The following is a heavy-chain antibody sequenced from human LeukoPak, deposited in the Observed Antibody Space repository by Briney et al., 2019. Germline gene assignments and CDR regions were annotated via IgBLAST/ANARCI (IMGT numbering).Heavy chain of an antibody. J-gene: IGHJ4*02. CDR1: GGSISSYY. D-gene: IGHD3-10*01. CDR2: IYYSGST. V-gene: IGHV4-59*01. Sequence: SETLSLTCTVSGGSISSYYWSWIRQPPGKGLEWIGYIYYSGSTNYNPSLKSRVTISVDTSKNQFSLKLSSVTAADTAVYYCARALRGFGGPFDYWGQGTLVTVSS. CDR3: ARALRGFGGPFDY.